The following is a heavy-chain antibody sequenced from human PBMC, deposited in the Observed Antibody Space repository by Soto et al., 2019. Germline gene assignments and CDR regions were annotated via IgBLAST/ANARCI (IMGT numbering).Heavy chain of an antibody. CDR1: GYTFTSYG. V-gene: IGHV1-18*01. CDR3: ARDLVVVPAATLVRFDP. Sequence: GASVKVSCKASGYTFTSYGISWVRQAPGQGLEWMGWISAYNGNTNYAQKLQGRVTMTTDTPTSTAYMELRSLRSDDTAVYYCARDLVVVPAATLVRFDPWGQGTRVTVSA. CDR2: ISAYNGNT. D-gene: IGHD2-2*01. J-gene: IGHJ5*02.